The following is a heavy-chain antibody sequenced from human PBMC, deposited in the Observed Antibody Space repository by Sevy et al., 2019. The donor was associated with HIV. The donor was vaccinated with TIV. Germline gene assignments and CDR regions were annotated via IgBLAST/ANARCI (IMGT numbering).Heavy chain of an antibody. Sequence: GGSLRLSCAASRFTFSTYVMHWVRQAPGKGLEWVALIWYDGSNKYYADSVKGRFTISRDNSKNTLYLQMNSLRAEDTAVYYCASERGSSSYGAFDIWGQGTMVTVSS. J-gene: IGHJ3*02. V-gene: IGHV3-33*08. CDR2: IWYDGSNK. CDR1: RFTFSTYV. CDR3: ASERGSSSYGAFDI. D-gene: IGHD6-6*01.